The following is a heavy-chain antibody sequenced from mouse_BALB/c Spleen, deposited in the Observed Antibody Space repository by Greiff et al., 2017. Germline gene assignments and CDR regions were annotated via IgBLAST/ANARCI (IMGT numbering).Heavy chain of an antibody. CDR1: GFNIKDYY. V-gene: IGHV14-1*02. Sequence: VQLQQSGAELVRPGASVKLSCKASGFNIKDYYMHWVKQRPEQGLEWIGWIDPENGNTIYDPKFQGKASITADTSSNTAYMQLSSLTSEDTAVDYYARLYYDFDYWGQGTTLTVSS. CDR3: ARLYYDFDY. J-gene: IGHJ2*01. D-gene: IGHD2-1*01. CDR2: IDPENGNT.